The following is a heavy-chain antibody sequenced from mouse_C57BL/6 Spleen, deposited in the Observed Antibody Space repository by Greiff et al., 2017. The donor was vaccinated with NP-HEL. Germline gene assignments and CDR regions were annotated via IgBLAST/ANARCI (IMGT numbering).Heavy chain of an antibody. V-gene: IGHV1-54*01. CDR3: ARLYDGYYYAMDY. CDR2: INPGSGGT. J-gene: IGHJ4*01. CDR1: GYAFTNYL. Sequence: VQLQQSGAELVRPGTSVKVSCKASGYAFTNYLIEWVKQRPGQGLEWIGVINPGSGGTNYNEKFKGKATLTADKSSSTAYMQLSSLTSEDSAVYFCARLYDGYYYAMDYWGQGTSVTVSS. D-gene: IGHD2-3*01.